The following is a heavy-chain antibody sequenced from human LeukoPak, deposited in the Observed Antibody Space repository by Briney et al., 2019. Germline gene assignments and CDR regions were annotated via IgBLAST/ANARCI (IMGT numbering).Heavy chain of an antibody. CDR2: IIPIFGTA. CDR1: GGTFSSYA. Sequence: SVKVSCKASGGTFSSYAISWVRQAPGQGLEWMGGIIPIFGTANYAQKFQGRVTITADKSTSTAYMELSSLRSEDTAVYYCARDGVLYDFWSGYYVAWFDPWGQGTLVTVSS. D-gene: IGHD3-3*01. J-gene: IGHJ5*02. CDR3: ARDGVLYDFWSGYYVAWFDP. V-gene: IGHV1-69*06.